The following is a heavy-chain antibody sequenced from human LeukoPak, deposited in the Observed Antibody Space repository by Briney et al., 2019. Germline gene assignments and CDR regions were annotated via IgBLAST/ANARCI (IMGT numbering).Heavy chain of an antibody. CDR2: IYYSGST. CDR3: ATTNPPRLLWFGELKDY. V-gene: IGHV4-39*01. D-gene: IGHD3-10*01. CDR1: GDSINSSGYY. J-gene: IGHJ4*02. Sequence: PSETLSLTCTVSGDSINSSGYYWGWIRQPPGKGLEWIGSIYYSGSTYYNPSPKSRVTISVDTSKNQFSLKLNSVTAADTAVYYCATTNPPRLLWFGELKDYWGQGTLVTVSS.